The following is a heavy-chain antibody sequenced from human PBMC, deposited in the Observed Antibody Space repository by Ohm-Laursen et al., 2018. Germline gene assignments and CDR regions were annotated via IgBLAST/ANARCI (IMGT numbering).Heavy chain of an antibody. J-gene: IGHJ5*02. D-gene: IGHD1-14*01. CDR1: GGSFSGYY. V-gene: IGHV4-34*01. CDR3: ATNSTEGGWFDP. CDR2: INHSGNT. Sequence: GTLSLTCVVSGGSFSGYYWSWIRQPPGKGLEWIGEINHSGNTNYNPSLKSRVTISVDTSKNQFSLKLSSVTAADTAVYYCATNSTEGGWFDPWGQGTLVTVSS.